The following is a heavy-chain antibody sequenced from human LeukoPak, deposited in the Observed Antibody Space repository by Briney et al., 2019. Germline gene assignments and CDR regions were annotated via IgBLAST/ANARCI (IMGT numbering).Heavy chain of an antibody. Sequence: PSETLSLTCNVSGGSISIGTYYWSWIRQPAGKGLEWIGRYTGNSAYNHSLKSRVSIVIDTSKNQFSLKLNSVTAADTAVYYCARTGGGCGSTRCHEYFQYWGQGTPVTVSS. CDR2: YTGNS. CDR1: GGSISIGTYY. D-gene: IGHD2-2*01. J-gene: IGHJ1*01. V-gene: IGHV4-61*02. CDR3: ARTGGGCGSTRCHEYFQY.